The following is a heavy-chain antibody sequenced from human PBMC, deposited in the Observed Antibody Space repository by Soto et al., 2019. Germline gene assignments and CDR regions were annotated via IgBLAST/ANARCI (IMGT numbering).Heavy chain of an antibody. CDR2: VSHDGRNT. D-gene: IGHD6-19*01. J-gene: IGHJ4*02. CDR1: GFTFSDYA. V-gene: IGHV3-30*18. CDR3: AKGGRQWLVTSDFNY. Sequence: VQLVESGGGVVQPGRSLRLSCAASGFTFSDYAMHWVRQAPGKGLECVAVVSHDGRNTHYADPVKGRFTISRDSSKNTVSLEMTSLRAEDTAVYYCAKGGRQWLVTSDFNYWGQGALVTVSS.